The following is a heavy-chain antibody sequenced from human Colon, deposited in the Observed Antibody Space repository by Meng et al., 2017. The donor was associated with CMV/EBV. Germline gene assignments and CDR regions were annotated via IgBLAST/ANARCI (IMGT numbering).Heavy chain of an antibody. CDR2: IKQDGSEK. CDR1: GLSIRSYW. D-gene: IGHD3-22*01. Sequence: GVCVGQSGGSHGLSCAVSGLSIRSYWMTWVRQAPGKGLEWVANIKQDGSEKYYVDSVKGRFTISRDNAKNSLYLQMNSLRAEDTAVYYCARHFDSSYSVWGQGTLVTVSS. V-gene: IGHV3-7*02. J-gene: IGHJ4*02. CDR3: ARHFDSSYSV.